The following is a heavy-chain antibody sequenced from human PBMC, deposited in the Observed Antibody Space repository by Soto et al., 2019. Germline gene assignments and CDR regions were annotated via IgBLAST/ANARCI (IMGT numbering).Heavy chain of an antibody. V-gene: IGHV4-39*01. CDR2: IYYSGST. D-gene: IGHD2-15*01. CDR1: GGSISRSSYS. J-gene: IGHJ5*02. Sequence: SETLSLTCTVSGGSISRSSYSWGWIRQPPGKGLEWIGTIYYSGSTYYNPSLKSRVTISVDTSKNQFSLKLSSVTAADTAVYYCATRQGGGYNWFDPWGQGTLVTVSS. CDR3: ATRQGGGYNWFDP.